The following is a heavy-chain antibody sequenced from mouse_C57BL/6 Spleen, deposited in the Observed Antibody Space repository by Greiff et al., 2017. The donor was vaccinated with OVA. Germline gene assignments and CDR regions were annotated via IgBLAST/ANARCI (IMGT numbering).Heavy chain of an antibody. J-gene: IGHJ1*03. CDR3: ARSITTVVEYFDV. CDR1: GYTFTSYW. V-gene: IGHV1-69*01. D-gene: IGHD1-1*01. Sequence: QVERQQAGAEVVMPGASVKLSCKASGYTFTSYWMHWVKQRPGQGLEWIGEIDPSDSYTNYNQKFKGKSTLTVDKSSSTAYMQLSSLTSEDSAVYYCARSITTVVEYFDVWGTGTTVTVSS. CDR2: IDPSDSYT.